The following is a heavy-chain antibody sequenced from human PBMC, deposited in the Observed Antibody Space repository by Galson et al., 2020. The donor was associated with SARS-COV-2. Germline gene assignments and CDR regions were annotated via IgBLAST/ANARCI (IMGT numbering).Heavy chain of an antibody. D-gene: IGHD3-3*01. V-gene: IGHV3-11*01. J-gene: IGHJ4*02. CDR3: ARDRSGYYPEV. Sequence: TGGSLRLSCAASGFTFSDYYMSWIRQAPGKGLEWVSYISGSGRSTYYADSVKGRFTMSRDNSENTLYLQMNSLRAEDTAVYYCARDRSGYYPEVWCQGTLVTVSS. CDR1: GFTFSDYY. CDR2: ISGSGRST.